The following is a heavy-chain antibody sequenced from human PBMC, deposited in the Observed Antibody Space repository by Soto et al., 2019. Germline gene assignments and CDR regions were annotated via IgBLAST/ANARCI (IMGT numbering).Heavy chain of an antibody. CDR3: ARWPQLEPRFDY. CDR2: IYYSGIT. CDR1: SGSISSGGYY. V-gene: IGHV4-31*03. Sequence: QVHLQESGPGLVKPSQTLSLTCTVSSGSISSGGYYWSWIRQHPGKGLEWIGYIYYSGITYYNPSLKSRVTISVDTSKNQFSLKLSSVTAADTAVYYCARWPQLEPRFDYWGQGTLVTVSS. D-gene: IGHD1-1*01. J-gene: IGHJ4*02.